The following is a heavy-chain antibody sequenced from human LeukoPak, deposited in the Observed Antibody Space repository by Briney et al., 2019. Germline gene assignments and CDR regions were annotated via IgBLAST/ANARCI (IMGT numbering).Heavy chain of an antibody. Sequence: TLPLTCTVSGGHFSRGGDYWNRIPKHPGEGLEWIGFKSYSQGTYYNPSLLSLITILDDKSQNPFSLKMSDVTAADLVVHFCATADWESFSLDYWGQGALVAVSS. V-gene: IGHV4-31*01. D-gene: IGHD1-26*01. CDR2: KSYSQGT. CDR1: GGHFSRGGDY. CDR3: ATADWESFSLDY. J-gene: IGHJ4*02.